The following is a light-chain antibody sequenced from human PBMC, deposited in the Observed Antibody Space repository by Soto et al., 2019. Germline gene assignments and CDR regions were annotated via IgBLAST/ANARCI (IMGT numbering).Light chain of an antibody. CDR2: EVN. J-gene: IGLJ1*01. Sequence: QSVLTQPASLSGTPGQSITISCTGTSSDIGAYDYVSWFQQHPGKAPKLMISEVNNRPSGVSNRFSGSKSGISASLTISGLQTEDEADYYCISYTDRQSYLFGTGTKVTVL. V-gene: IGLV2-14*01. CDR3: ISYTDRQSYL. CDR1: SSDIGAYDY.